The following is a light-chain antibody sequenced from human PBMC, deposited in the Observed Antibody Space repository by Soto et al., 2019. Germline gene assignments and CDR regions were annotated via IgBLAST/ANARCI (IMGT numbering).Light chain of an antibody. Sequence: EIVLTQSPGTLSLSPGERATLSCRASQSVSSSYLAWYQQRPGQAPRLLIYVASNRATGTPDRFSGSGSGTDFTLTISRLEPEDFAVYYRQQYGSSPITFGQGTRLEIK. CDR2: VAS. V-gene: IGKV3-20*01. J-gene: IGKJ5*01. CDR1: QSVSSSY. CDR3: QQYGSSPIT.